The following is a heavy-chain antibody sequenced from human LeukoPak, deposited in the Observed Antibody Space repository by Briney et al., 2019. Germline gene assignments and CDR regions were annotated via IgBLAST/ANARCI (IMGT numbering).Heavy chain of an antibody. J-gene: IGHJ4*02. CDR1: GFTVSTNY. V-gene: IGHV3-66*01. CDR3: ARGSGSYYWFDY. Sequence: GGSLRLSCAASGFTVSTNYMSWVRQAPGKGLEWVSVIYSGGSTYYADSVKGRFTISRDISKNTLYLQMNSLRAEDTAVYYCARGSGSYYWFDYWGQGTLVTVSS. CDR2: IYSGGST. D-gene: IGHD1-26*01.